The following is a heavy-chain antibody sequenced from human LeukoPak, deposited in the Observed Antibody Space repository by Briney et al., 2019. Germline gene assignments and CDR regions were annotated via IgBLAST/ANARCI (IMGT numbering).Heavy chain of an antibody. J-gene: IGHJ5*02. Sequence: SVKVSCKASGGTFSSYAISWVRQAPGQGLEWMGGIIPIFGTANYAQKFQGRVTITADESTSTAYMGLSSLRSEDTAVYYCARVFTMVRGAFDPRGQGSLVTVSS. CDR3: ARVFTMVRGAFDP. D-gene: IGHD3-10*01. CDR1: GGTFSSYA. V-gene: IGHV1-69*13. CDR2: IIPIFGTA.